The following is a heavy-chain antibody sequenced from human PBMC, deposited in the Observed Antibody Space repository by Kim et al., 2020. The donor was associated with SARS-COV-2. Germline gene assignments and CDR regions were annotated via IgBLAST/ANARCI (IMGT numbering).Heavy chain of an antibody. CDR2: IYYHGST. D-gene: IGHD6-13*01. V-gene: IGHV4-59*13. CDR3: SSEGSSWSNLFDP. CDR1: GGSISSYY. J-gene: IGHJ5*02. Sequence: SETLSLTCTVSGGSISSYYWRWIRQPPGKGLEWVGYIYYHGSTNYNPSPKSRVTISVDTSTNQFSLKLSSVTPADTAEYYCSSEGSSWSNLFDPGGQGTLVTVSS.